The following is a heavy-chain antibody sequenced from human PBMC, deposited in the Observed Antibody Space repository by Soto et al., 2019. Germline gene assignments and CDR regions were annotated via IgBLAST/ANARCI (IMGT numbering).Heavy chain of an antibody. V-gene: IGHV4-39*01. CDR1: GGSISSSSYY. D-gene: IGHD6-6*01. CDR3: ARHVQLVLEHYYFDY. Sequence: PSETLSLTCTVSGGSISSSSYYWGWIRQPPGKGLEWIGSIYYSGSTYYNPSLKSRVTISVDTSKNQFSLKLSSVTAADTAVYYCARHVQLVLEHYYFDYWGQGTLVTVSS. J-gene: IGHJ4*02. CDR2: IYYSGST.